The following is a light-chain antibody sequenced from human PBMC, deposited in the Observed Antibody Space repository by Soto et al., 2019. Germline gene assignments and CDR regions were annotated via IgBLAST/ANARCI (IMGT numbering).Light chain of an antibody. CDR2: ETS. Sequence: EIVLTQSPATPSLSPGERATPSCRASESVSSYLAWYQQKPGLPPRLLIYETSNRVIGIPARFSGSGSGTDYTLTISSLEPEDFGVYYCQQRWHWPSNTFGQGTRLEIK. CDR3: QQRWHWPSNT. J-gene: IGKJ5*01. CDR1: ESVSSY. V-gene: IGKV3-11*01.